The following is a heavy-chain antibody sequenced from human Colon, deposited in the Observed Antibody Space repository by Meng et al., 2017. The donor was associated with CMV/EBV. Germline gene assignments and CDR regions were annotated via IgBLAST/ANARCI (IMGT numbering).Heavy chain of an antibody. CDR2: ISGSGGST. CDR1: GFNFNTYA. D-gene: IGHD6-6*01. CDR3: AKGARNGMDV. J-gene: IGHJ6*02. V-gene: IGHV3-23*01. Sequence: GESLKISCAASGFNFNTYAMSWARQAPGKGLEWVSAISGSGGSTYYADSVKGRFTISRDNSKNTLYLQMNSLRAEDTAVYYCAKGARNGMDVWGQGTTVTVSS.